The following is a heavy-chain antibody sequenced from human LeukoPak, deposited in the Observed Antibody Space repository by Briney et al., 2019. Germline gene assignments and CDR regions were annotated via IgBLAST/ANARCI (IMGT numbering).Heavy chain of an antibody. CDR1: GFTFSSYA. D-gene: IGHD1-26*01. V-gene: IGHV3-30*04. CDR3: ARDRGWELLEGLGYYYYYMDV. Sequence: SGGSLRLSCAASGFTFSSYAMHWVRQAPGKGLEWVAVISYDGSNKYYADSVKGRFTISRDNSKNTLYLQMNSLRAEDTAVYYCARDRGWELLEGLGYYYYYMDVWGKGTTVTISS. CDR2: ISYDGSNK. J-gene: IGHJ6*03.